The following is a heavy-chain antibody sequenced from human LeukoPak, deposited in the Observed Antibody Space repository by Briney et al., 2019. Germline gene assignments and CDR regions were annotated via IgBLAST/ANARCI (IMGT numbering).Heavy chain of an antibody. J-gene: IGHJ4*02. V-gene: IGHV6-1*01. CDR2: TYYRSKWYN. CDR3: ARERGSWYWGLYYFDY. D-gene: IGHD6-13*01. CDR1: GDSVSSNSVA. Sequence: SQTLSLTCAISGDSVSSNSVAWNWIRQSPSRGLEWLGRTYYRSKWYNDYAVSVKSRITINPDTSKNQFSLQLNSVTPEDTAVYYCARERGSWYWGLYYFDYWGQGTLVTVSS.